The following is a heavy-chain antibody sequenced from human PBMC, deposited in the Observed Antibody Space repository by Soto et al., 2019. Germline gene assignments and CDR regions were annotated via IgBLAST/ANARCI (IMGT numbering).Heavy chain of an antibody. V-gene: IGHV4-31*03. Sequence: QVQLQESGPGLVKPSQTLSLTCTVSGGSISSGGYYWSWIRQHPGKGLEWIGYIYYSGSTYYNPSLKRRVTISVDTSKNQFSLKLSSVTAADTAVYYCARDGSGHYNDWYFDLWGRGTLVTVSS. CDR2: IYYSGST. J-gene: IGHJ2*01. CDR1: GGSISSGGYY. CDR3: ARDGSGHYNDWYFDL. D-gene: IGHD3-10*01.